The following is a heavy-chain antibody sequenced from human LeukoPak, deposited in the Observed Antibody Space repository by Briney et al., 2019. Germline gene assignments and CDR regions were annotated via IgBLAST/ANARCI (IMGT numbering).Heavy chain of an antibody. V-gene: IGHV4-59*01. Sequence: SETLSLTCTVSGGSIRGYYWSWIRQPPGKGLEWIGYIYYSGSTNYNPSLKSRVTISVDTSKTDTAVYYCARVAMYYDNSGYLDYWGQGTLVTVSS. CDR2: IYYSGST. CDR3: LDY. D-gene: IGHD3-22*01. J-gene: IGHJ4*02. CDR1: GGSIRGYY.